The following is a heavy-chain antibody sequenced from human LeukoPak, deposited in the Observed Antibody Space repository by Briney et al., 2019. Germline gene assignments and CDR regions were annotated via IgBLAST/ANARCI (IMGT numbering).Heavy chain of an antibody. Sequence: GGSLRLSCAASGFTFSSYGMHWVRQAPGKGLEWVAVISYDGSNKYYADSVKGRSTISRDNSKNTLYLQMNSLRAEDTAVYYCAKDKWYDSSGYQTLFDYWGQGTLVTVSS. CDR1: GFTFSSYG. CDR2: ISYDGSNK. CDR3: AKDKWYDSSGYQTLFDY. J-gene: IGHJ4*02. D-gene: IGHD3-22*01. V-gene: IGHV3-30*18.